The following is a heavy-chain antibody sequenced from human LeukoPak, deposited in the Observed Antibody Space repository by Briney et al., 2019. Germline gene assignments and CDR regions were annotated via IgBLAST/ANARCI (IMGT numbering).Heavy chain of an antibody. Sequence: PSETLSLTCAVYGGSFSGYYWSWIRQPPGKGLEWIGEINHSGSTNYNPSLKSRVTISVDTSKNQFSLKLSSVTAADTAVYYCARDRELFGLGNNWFRYSDFWGRGTLVTVSS. CDR2: INHSGST. V-gene: IGHV4-34*01. CDR1: GGSFSGYY. D-gene: IGHD1-20*01. J-gene: IGHJ2*01. CDR3: ARDRELFGLGNNWFRYSDF.